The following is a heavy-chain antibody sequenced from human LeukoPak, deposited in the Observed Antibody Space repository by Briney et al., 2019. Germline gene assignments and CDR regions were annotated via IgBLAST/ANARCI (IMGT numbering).Heavy chain of an antibody. CDR2: ISSSGSII. CDR3: TRVGYSSSFYFDY. CDR1: GFTFSSYE. D-gene: IGHD6-19*01. Sequence: GGSLRLSCAAPGFTFSSYEMNWVRQAPGKGLEWVSYISSSGSIIYYADSVKGRFTISRDNAKNSLYLQMNSLRAEDTAVYYCTRVGYSSSFYFDYWGQGTLVTVSS. J-gene: IGHJ4*02. V-gene: IGHV3-48*03.